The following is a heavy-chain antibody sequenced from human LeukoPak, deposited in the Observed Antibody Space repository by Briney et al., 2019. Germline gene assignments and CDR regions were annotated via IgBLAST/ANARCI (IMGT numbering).Heavy chain of an antibody. CDR2: IYYSGST. Sequence: PSETLSLTCTVSGGSISSGGYYWSWIRQHPGKGLEWIGYIYYSGSTYYNPSLKSRVTISVDTSKNQFSLKLSSVTAADTAVYYCARANTPAWPFGVVIRPRVDAFDIWGQGTMVTVSS. D-gene: IGHD3-3*01. CDR1: GGSISSGGYY. CDR3: ARANTPAWPFGVVIRPRVDAFDI. V-gene: IGHV4-61*08. J-gene: IGHJ3*02.